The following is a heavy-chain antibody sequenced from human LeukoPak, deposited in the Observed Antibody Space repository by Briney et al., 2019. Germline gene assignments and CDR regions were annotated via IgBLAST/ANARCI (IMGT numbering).Heavy chain of an antibody. V-gene: IGHV1-2*02. CDR3: AKSQYSFGSGSTRPLFDQ. CDR1: GYIFTDYY. Sequence: ASVKVSCKASGYIFTDYYIHWVRQARGQGLEWMGWINPNSGGTYFAQSFEARVTLSRDTSINTAYMEMRGLTSDDTAIYYCAKSQYSFGSGSTRPLFDQWGQGTLVTVSS. J-gene: IGHJ4*02. D-gene: IGHD3-10*01. CDR2: INPNSGGT.